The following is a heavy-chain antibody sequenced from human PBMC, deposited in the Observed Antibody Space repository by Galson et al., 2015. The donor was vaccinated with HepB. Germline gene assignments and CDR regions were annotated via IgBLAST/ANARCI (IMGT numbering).Heavy chain of an antibody. Sequence: SLRLSCAASGFTFSNYGMNWVRQAPGKGLEWVSSISSSSSYIYYADSVKGRFTISRDNAKNSLYLQMNSLRAEDTAVYYCARDRPYYYGSGSYYKGLDYWGQGTLVTVSS. J-gene: IGHJ4*02. CDR2: ISSSSSYI. D-gene: IGHD3-10*01. CDR3: ARDRPYYYGSGSYYKGLDY. V-gene: IGHV3-21*01. CDR1: GFTFSNYG.